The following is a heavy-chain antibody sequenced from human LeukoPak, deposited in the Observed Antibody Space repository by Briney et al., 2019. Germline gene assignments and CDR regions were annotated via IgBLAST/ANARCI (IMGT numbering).Heavy chain of an antibody. D-gene: IGHD3-22*01. CDR1: GFTFSSYG. CDR3: AKDTRPKYYYDSSGYYWDYFDY. J-gene: IGHJ4*02. V-gene: IGHV3-23*01. CDR2: ISGSGGST. Sequence: AGRSLRLSCAASGFTFSSYGMSWVRQAPGEGLEWVSSISGSGGSTYYADSVKGRFTISRDNSKNTLYLQMNSLRAEDTAVYYCAKDTRPKYYYDSSGYYWDYFDYWGQGTLVTVSS.